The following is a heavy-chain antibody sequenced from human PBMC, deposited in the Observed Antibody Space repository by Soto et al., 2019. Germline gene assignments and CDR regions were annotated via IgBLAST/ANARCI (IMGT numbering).Heavy chain of an antibody. Sequence: HLQLQESGPRLIKPSENLSLTCTVSDDSITSGAYYWGWIRQPPGKGLEWIGTIQYRGNTYYNPTPMSRVTMSLDTSKNQYSLRLTSVTAADTAVYFCAGMFWVGDLLFDYWGQGTLVTVSS. CDR2: IQYRGNT. CDR3: AGMFWVGDLLFDY. D-gene: IGHD3-10*01. CDR1: DDSITSGAYY. V-gene: IGHV4-39*01. J-gene: IGHJ4*02.